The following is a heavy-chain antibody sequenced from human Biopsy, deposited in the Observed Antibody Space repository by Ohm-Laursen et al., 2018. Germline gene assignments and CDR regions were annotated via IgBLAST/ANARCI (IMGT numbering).Heavy chain of an antibody. J-gene: IGHJ2*01. CDR2: VYYTGST. D-gene: IGHD3-22*01. V-gene: IGHV4-59*01. CDR3: ARDRGYYSDRTVPGYFDL. CDR1: GDSISSYY. Sequence: ETLSLTCTASGDSISSYYWSWIRQPPGKGLEWIGYVYYTGSTDYNPSLQGRVTISVDTSKNHFSLRLRSVTPADTAIYYCARDRGYYSDRTVPGYFDLWGRGTLVTVSS.